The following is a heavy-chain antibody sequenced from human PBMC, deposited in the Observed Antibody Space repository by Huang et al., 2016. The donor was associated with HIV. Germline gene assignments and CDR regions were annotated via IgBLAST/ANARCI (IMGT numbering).Heavy chain of an antibody. D-gene: IGHD6-13*01. CDR1: GGAISSSTYY. Sequence: QLQLQEWGPRLVKPSETLSLTCTVAGGAISSSTYYWSWIRQPPGKGLEWIGNSYYSGNTFYNPSLKSRVTISVDTSTHQFSLKLTSLTAADTAVYYCANTVHTAAEQYYFEYWGQGTLVTVSS. CDR3: ANTVHTAAEQYYFEY. CDR2: SYYSGNT. V-gene: IGHV4-39*01. J-gene: IGHJ4*02.